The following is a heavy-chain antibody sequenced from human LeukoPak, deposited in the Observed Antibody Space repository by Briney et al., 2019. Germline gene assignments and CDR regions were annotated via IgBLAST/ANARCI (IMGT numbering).Heavy chain of an antibody. V-gene: IGHV4-34*01. CDR3: ARRGRWLQAFFDY. CDR2: INHSGST. J-gene: IGHJ4*02. CDR1: GGSFSGDY. D-gene: IGHD5-24*01. Sequence: SETLSLTCAVYGGSFSGDYWSWIRQPPGKGLEWIGEINHSGSTNYNPSLKSRVTISVDTSKNQFSLKLSSVTAADTAVYYCARRGRWLQAFFDYWGQGTLVTVSS.